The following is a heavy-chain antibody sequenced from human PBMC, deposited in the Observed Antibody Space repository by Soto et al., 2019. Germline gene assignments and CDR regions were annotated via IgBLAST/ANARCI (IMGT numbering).Heavy chain of an antibody. Sequence: ASVKVSCKASGYTFTSDAMNWVRQAPGQGLEWMGWINTNTGNPTYAQGFTGRFVFSLDTSVSTAYLQICSLKAEDTAVYYCARDHNYDFWSGYYLPTYGMDVWGQGTTVTVSS. CDR2: INTNTGNP. CDR1: GYTFTSDA. J-gene: IGHJ6*02. D-gene: IGHD3-3*01. CDR3: ARDHNYDFWSGYYLPTYGMDV. V-gene: IGHV7-4-1*01.